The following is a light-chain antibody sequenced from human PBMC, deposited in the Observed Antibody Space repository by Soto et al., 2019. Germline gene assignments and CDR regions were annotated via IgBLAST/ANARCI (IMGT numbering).Light chain of an antibody. Sequence: DIQMTQSPSTLSASVGDRVTITCRASQSIDSWLAWYRQKPGKAPKLLIYKASTLESGVPSRFSGSGSGTEFTLTISSLQPDDFATYYCQQYNDYPRTFGQGTKVEIK. J-gene: IGKJ1*01. CDR3: QQYNDYPRT. CDR1: QSIDSW. V-gene: IGKV1-5*03. CDR2: KAS.